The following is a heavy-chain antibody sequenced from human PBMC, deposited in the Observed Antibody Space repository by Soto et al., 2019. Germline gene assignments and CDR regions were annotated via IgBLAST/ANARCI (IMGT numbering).Heavy chain of an antibody. J-gene: IGHJ4*02. CDR3: ARESEDLTSNFDY. CDR2: ISSTTNYI. Sequence: GSLRLSCVASGFTFRDYGMHWVRQAPGKGLEWVSSISSTTNYIYYGDSMKGRFTISRDNAKNSLYLEMNSLRAEDTAVYYCARESEDLTSNFDYWGQGTLVTVSS. V-gene: IGHV3-21*06. CDR1: GFTFRDYG.